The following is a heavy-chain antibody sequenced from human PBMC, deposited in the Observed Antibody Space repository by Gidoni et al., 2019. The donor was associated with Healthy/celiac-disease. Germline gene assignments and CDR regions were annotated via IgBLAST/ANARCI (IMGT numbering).Heavy chain of an antibody. V-gene: IGHV3-9*01. D-gene: IGHD4-17*01. J-gene: IGHJ2*01. CDR3: AKDRVTTVTDWYFDL. CDR1: GFTFDDYA. Sequence: EVQLVESGGGLVQPGRSLRLSCAASGFTFDDYAMHWVRQAPGKGLEWVSGISWNSGSIGYADSVKGRFTISRDNAKNSLYLQLNSLRAEDTALYYCAKDRVTTVTDWYFDLWGRGTLVTVSS. CDR2: ISWNSGSI.